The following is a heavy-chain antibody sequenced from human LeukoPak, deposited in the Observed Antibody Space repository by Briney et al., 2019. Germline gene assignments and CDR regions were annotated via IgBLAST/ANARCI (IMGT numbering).Heavy chain of an antibody. CDR3: ARDKPYYYDSSGYSGDY. J-gene: IGHJ4*02. Sequence: ASVKVSCKASGYTFTSYGISWVRQAPGQGLEWMGWISAYNGNTNYGQKLQGRVTMTTDTSTSTAYMELRSLRSDDTAVYYCARDKPYYYDSSGYSGDYWGQGTLVTVSS. CDR2: ISAYNGNT. CDR1: GYTFTSYG. V-gene: IGHV1-18*01. D-gene: IGHD3-22*01.